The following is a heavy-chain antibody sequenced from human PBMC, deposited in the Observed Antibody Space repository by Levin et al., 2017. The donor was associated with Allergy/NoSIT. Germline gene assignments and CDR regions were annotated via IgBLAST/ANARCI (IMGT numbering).Heavy chain of an antibody. CDR2: ISYDGSNK. CDR3: ARHRDSSGWYMVHPGFDY. CDR1: GFTFSSYA. J-gene: IGHJ4*02. D-gene: IGHD6-19*01. V-gene: IGHV3-30-3*01. Sequence: GGSLRLSCAASGFTFSSYAMHWVRQAPGKGLEWVAVISYDGSNKYYADSVKGRFTISRDNSKNTLYLQMNSLRAEDTAVYYCARHRDSSGWYMVHPGFDYWGQGTLVTVSS.